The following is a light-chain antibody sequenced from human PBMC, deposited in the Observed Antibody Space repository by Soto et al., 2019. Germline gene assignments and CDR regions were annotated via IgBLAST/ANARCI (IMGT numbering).Light chain of an antibody. Sequence: DIQMTQSPSTLSASVGDRVTITCRASHSVSIWLAWYQQKPGKAPKLLIYKASSLKSGVPSRFSGSGSGTEFTLTISSLQPDDFATYYCQQYNSYWTFGQGTKVEMK. CDR1: HSVSIW. CDR3: QQYNSYWT. CDR2: KAS. V-gene: IGKV1-5*03. J-gene: IGKJ1*01.